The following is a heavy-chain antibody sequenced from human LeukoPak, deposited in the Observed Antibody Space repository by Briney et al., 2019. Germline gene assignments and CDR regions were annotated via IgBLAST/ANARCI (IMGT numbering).Heavy chain of an antibody. J-gene: IGHJ4*02. V-gene: IGHV1-2*02. Sequence: ASVKVSCKASGYTFTGYYMHWVRQAPGQGLEWMGWINPNGGGTDYAQKFQGRVTMTRDTSISTAYMELSRLRSDDTAVYYCARGSPRMITFGGVIVTLSFDYWGQGTLVTVSS. D-gene: IGHD3-16*02. CDR3: ARGSPRMITFGGVIVTLSFDY. CDR2: INPNGGGT. CDR1: GYTFTGYY.